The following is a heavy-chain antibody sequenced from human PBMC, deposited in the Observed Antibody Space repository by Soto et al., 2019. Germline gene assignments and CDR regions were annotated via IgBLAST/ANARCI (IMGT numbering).Heavy chain of an antibody. V-gene: IGHV1-18*04. CDR2: ISGYNGET. J-gene: IGHJ6*02. Sequence: ASVKVSCKGFGYSLSSFGFSWARQAPGQGLEWMGWISGYNGETKYAQKFQGRVTMTTDKATTTAYMELSSLRSEDTAVYYCARVDRSGYYLTNYYYYSMDVWGQGTTVTVSS. CDR3: ARVDRSGYYLTNYYYYSMDV. D-gene: IGHD3-3*01. CDR1: GYSLSSFG.